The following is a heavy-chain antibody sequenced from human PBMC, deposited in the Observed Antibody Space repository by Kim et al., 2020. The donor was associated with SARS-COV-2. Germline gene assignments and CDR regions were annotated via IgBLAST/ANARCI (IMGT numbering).Heavy chain of an antibody. D-gene: IGHD3-22*01. Sequence: GGSLRLSCAASGFTFSNYWMSWVRQAPGKGLEWVANIKPDGSEKFYMDSVKGRFTMSRDNAKNSLYLQMNGLRAEDTAVYYCARGDYYDSSGIFADAFDIWGQGTTVTVS. CDR1: GFTFSNYW. V-gene: IGHV3-7*03. CDR2: IKPDGSEK. J-gene: IGHJ3*02. CDR3: ARGDYYDSSGIFADAFDI.